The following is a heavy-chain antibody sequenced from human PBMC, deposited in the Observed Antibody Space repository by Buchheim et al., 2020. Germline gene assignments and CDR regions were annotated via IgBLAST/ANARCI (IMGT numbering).Heavy chain of an antibody. V-gene: IGHV1-2*02. CDR1: GYTFIDYY. D-gene: IGHD5-18*01. Sequence: QVQLVQSGAEVKKPGASVKVSCKTSGYTFIDYYVHWMRQAPGQGPEWMGWINPRSGARNYAQKFQGRVTMTRATSISTAYMELNSLRSDDTAVYYCARDEGYSYSSVVPYYFDYWGQGTL. J-gene: IGHJ4*02. CDR2: INPRSGAR. CDR3: ARDEGYSYSSVVPYYFDY.